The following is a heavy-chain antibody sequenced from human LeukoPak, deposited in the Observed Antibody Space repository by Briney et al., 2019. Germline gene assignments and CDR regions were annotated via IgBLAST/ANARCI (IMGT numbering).Heavy chain of an antibody. CDR1: GFTFSSYA. Sequence: GGSLRLSCAASGFTFSSYAMSWVRQAPGKGLEWVSAISGSGGSTYYADSVKVRFTISRDNSKNTLYLQMNSLRAEDTAVYYCASGDYLYWYFDLWGRGTLVTVSS. D-gene: IGHD4-17*01. CDR3: ASGDYLYWYFDL. V-gene: IGHV3-23*01. CDR2: ISGSGGST. J-gene: IGHJ2*01.